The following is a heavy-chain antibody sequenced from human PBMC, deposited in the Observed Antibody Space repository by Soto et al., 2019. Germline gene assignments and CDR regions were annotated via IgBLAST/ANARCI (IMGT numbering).Heavy chain of an antibody. Sequence: PSETLSLTCAVSGYSIRSGYYWSWIRQPPGKGLEWIGYIYYSGSTNYNPSLKSRVTISVDTSKNQFSLKLSSVTAAGTAVYYCAGYYDSSGYYFYFDYWGQGTLVTVSS. CDR3: AGYYDSSGYYFYFDY. CDR2: IYYSGST. CDR1: GYSIRSGYY. D-gene: IGHD3-22*01. J-gene: IGHJ4*02. V-gene: IGHV4-61*01.